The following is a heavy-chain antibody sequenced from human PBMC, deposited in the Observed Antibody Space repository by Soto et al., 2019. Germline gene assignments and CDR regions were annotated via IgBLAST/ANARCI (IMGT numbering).Heavy chain of an antibody. CDR2: ISWDGGST. CDR1: GFTFDDYT. D-gene: IGHD4-17*01. CDR3: AKDIYGDYYYGMDV. Sequence: EVQLVESGGVVVQPGGSLRLSCVASGFTFDDYTMHWVRQAPGKGLEWVSLISWDGGSTYYADSVKGRFTISRDNSKNSLYLQMNSLRTEDTALYYCAKDIYGDYYYGMDVWGQGTTVTVSS. J-gene: IGHJ6*02. V-gene: IGHV3-43*01.